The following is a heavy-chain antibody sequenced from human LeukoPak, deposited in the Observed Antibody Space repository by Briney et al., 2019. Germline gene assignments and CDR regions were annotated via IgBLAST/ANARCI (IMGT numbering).Heavy chain of an antibody. D-gene: IGHD3-22*01. CDR1: GGSISNSSYY. CDR3: ARGIVIIAVVITDYFDY. Sequence: SETLSLTCSVSGGSISNSSYYWGWIRQSPGKGLEWIGNMYYSGTTYYNPSLKSRVTISVDTSKNHFSLKLSSVTAADTAVYYCARGIVIIAVVITDYFDYWGLGTLVTVSS. V-gene: IGHV4-39*07. CDR2: MYYSGTT. J-gene: IGHJ4*02.